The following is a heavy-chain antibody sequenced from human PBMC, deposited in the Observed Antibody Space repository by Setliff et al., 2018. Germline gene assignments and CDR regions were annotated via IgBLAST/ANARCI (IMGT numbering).Heavy chain of an antibody. D-gene: IGHD3-22*01. CDR2: IKSKTDGGTT. Sequence: GGSLRLSCAASGFTFSNAWMSWVRQAPGKGLEWVGRIKSKTDGGTTDYAAPVKGRFTISRDDSKNTLYLQMNSLRAEDTAVYYCANGWGYYYDSSGYYSDAFDIWGQGTMVTVSS. CDR1: GFTFSNAW. V-gene: IGHV3-15*01. CDR3: ANGWGYYYDSSGYYSDAFDI. J-gene: IGHJ3*02.